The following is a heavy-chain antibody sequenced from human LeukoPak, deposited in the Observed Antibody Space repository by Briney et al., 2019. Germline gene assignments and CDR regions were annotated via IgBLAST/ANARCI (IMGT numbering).Heavy chain of an antibody. D-gene: IGHD2-2*01. CDR1: GFTFSSYA. CDR2: ISYDGRNK. V-gene: IGHV3-30*04. CDR3: ARVYCSSTSCHEPFDY. Sequence: GRSLRLSCAASGFTFSSYAMHWVRQAPGKGLEWVAVISYDGRNKYYVDSVKGRFTISRDNSKNTLYLQMNSLRAEDTAVYYCARVYCSSTSCHEPFDYWGQGTLVTVSS. J-gene: IGHJ4*02.